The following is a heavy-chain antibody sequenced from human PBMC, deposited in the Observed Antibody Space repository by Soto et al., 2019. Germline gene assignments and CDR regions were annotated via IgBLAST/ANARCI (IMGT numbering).Heavy chain of an antibody. Sequence: QEQLQESGPGLVKPSETLSLTCIVSGGSISGYYWSWIRQPPGRGLEWIGYIFYTGGANYNPSLGSRATMSIDTSKNLFSLNLRSVTAADTAVYYCAKGERLGLAPWGQGIQVTVSP. CDR2: IFYTGGA. CDR1: GGSISGYY. CDR3: AKGERLGLAP. V-gene: IGHV4-59*01. D-gene: IGHD1-1*01. J-gene: IGHJ5*02.